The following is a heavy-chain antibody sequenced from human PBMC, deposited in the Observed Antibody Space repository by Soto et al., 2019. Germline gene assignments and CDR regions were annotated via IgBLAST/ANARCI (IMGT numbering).Heavy chain of an antibody. CDR1: GYTFTSYA. J-gene: IGHJ2*01. Sequence: ASVKVSCKGSGYTFTSYAMHRVRQAPGQRLEWMGWINAGNGNTKYSQKFQGRVTITRDTSASTAYMELSSLRSEDTAVYYCARDKYSVAVAGTGWYFDLWGRGTLVTVSS. CDR2: INAGNGNT. D-gene: IGHD6-19*01. V-gene: IGHV1-3*01. CDR3: ARDKYSVAVAGTGWYFDL.